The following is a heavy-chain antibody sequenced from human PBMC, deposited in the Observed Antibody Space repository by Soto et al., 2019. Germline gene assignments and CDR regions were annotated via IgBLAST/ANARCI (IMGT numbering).Heavy chain of an antibody. J-gene: IGHJ4*02. CDR3: AKDEGDQASGY. V-gene: IGHV3-21*01. D-gene: IGHD3-10*01. CDR1: GYSFSSHN. Sequence: GGSLRLSCATSGYSFSSHNIYWFRQAPGKGLEWVSSIGTSDTSMYYADSVKGRFTISRDNSKNTLYLQMNSLRAEDTAVYYCAKDEGDQASGYWGQGTLVTVSS. CDR2: IGTSDTSM.